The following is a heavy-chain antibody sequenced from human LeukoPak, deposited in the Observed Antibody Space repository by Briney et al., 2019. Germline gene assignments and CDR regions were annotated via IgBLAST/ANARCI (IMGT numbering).Heavy chain of an antibody. CDR3: ARPAYGSGPRNWFDP. D-gene: IGHD3-10*01. V-gene: IGHV4-34*01. CDR2: INHSGST. Sequence: SETLSLTCAVYGGSFSGYYWSWIRQPPGKGLEWIGEINHSGSTNYNPSLKSRVTISVDTSKNQFSLKLSSVTAADTAVYYCARPAYGSGPRNWFDPWGQGTLVTVSS. CDR1: GGSFSGYY. J-gene: IGHJ5*02.